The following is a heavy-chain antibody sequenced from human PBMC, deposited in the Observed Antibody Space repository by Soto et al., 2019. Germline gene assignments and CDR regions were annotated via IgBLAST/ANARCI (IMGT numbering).Heavy chain of an antibody. J-gene: IGHJ5*02. CDR3: VRRHVSATGIDWFDH. Sequence: ASVKVSCKASGYTFTSYGIHWVRQAPGQRLEWMGWINAANGDTKYSPKLQGRVTITRDTSASTAYMELSSLRSEDTAVYYCVRRHVSATGIDWFDHWGQGTLVT. CDR2: INAANGDT. D-gene: IGHD6-13*01. CDR1: GYTFTSYG. V-gene: IGHV1-3*01.